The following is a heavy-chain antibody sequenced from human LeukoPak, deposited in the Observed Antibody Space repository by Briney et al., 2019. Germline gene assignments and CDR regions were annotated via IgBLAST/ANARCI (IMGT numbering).Heavy chain of an antibody. Sequence: PSQTLSLTCTVSGGSISSGSYYWSWIRQPAGRGLEWIGRIYTSGSTNYNPSLKSRVTISVDTSKNQFSLKLSPVTAADTAVYYCAREDYDSGGNWFDPWGQGTLVTVSS. CDR3: AREDYDSGGNWFDP. CDR2: IYTSGST. CDR1: GGSISSGSYY. D-gene: IGHD3-10*01. V-gene: IGHV4-61*02. J-gene: IGHJ5*02.